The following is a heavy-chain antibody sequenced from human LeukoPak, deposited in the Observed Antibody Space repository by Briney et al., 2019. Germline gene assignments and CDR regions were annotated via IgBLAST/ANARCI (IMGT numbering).Heavy chain of an antibody. CDR3: TRPRGGWGEGEFDF. V-gene: IGHV4-4*09. J-gene: IGHJ4*02. Sequence: SETLSLTCTVSGGSISGVYWNWMRQPPRKGLEWVGYIHTSGSTSFNPSLKSRLSFSIDTSKNQVSLRLSSVTATDTAVYYCTRPRGGWGEGEFDFWGQGIPVTVST. CDR1: GGSISGVY. D-gene: IGHD3-16*01. CDR2: IHTSGST.